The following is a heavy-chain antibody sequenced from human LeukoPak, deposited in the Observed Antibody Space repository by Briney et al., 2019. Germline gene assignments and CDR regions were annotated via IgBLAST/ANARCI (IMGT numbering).Heavy chain of an antibody. Sequence: SETLSLTCTVSGGSISSSSYYWGWIRQPPGKGLEWIGSIYYSGSTYYNPSLKSRVTISVDTSKNQFSLKLSSVTAADTAVYYCAREPPPVGVVPADKGNWFDPWGQGTLVTVSS. CDR1: GGSISSSSYY. CDR2: IYYSGST. V-gene: IGHV4-39*07. J-gene: IGHJ5*02. CDR3: AREPPPVGVVPADKGNWFDP. D-gene: IGHD2-2*01.